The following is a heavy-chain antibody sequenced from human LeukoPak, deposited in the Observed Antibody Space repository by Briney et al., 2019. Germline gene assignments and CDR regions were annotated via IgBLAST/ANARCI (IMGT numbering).Heavy chain of an antibody. Sequence: SETLSLTCTVSGGSISSYYWSWIRQPPGKGLEWIEYIYYSGSTNYNPSLKSRVTISVDTSKNQFSLKLSSVTAADTAVYYCARRKVGAIEPFDYWGQGTLVTVSS. CDR3: ARRKVGAIEPFDY. J-gene: IGHJ4*02. V-gene: IGHV4-59*08. CDR1: GGSISSYY. D-gene: IGHD1-26*01. CDR2: IYYSGST.